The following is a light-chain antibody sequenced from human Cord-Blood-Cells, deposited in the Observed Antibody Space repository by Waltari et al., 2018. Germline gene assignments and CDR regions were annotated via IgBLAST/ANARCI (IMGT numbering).Light chain of an antibody. Sequence: DIQMTQSPSSLSASVGDRVTITCRASQSISSYLNWNQQKPGKAPKLLIYAASSLQSGVPSRFSGSGSGTDFTLTISSLQPEDFATYYCQQSYSTPFTFGPGTKVDI. CDR3: QQSYSTPFT. J-gene: IGKJ3*01. CDR2: AAS. V-gene: IGKV1-39*01. CDR1: QSISSY.